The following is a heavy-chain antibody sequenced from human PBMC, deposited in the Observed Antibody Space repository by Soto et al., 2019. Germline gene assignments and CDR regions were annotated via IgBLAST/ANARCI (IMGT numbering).Heavy chain of an antibody. CDR2: ISYDGSNK. V-gene: IGHV3-30*18. J-gene: IGHJ4*02. Sequence: GGSLRLSCAASGFTLSSYGMHWVRQAPGKGLEWVAVISYDGSNKYYADSVKGRFTISRDNSKNTLYLQVNSLRAEDTAVYYCAKNPGYYYDSTGYHFDYWGQGTLVTVSS. CDR3: AKNPGYYYDSTGYHFDY. D-gene: IGHD3-22*01. CDR1: GFTLSSYG.